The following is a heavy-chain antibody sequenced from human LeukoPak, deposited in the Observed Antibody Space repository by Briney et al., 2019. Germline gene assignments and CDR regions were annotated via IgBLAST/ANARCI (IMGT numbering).Heavy chain of an antibody. CDR1: GGSISSYY. Sequence: SETLSLICTVSGGSISSYYWSWIRQPPGKGLEWIGYIYYSGSTNYNPSLKSRVTISVDTPKNQFSLKLSSVTAADTAVYYCARAKRKRTDIVVVPAAYYFDYWGQGTLVTVSS. D-gene: IGHD2-2*01. CDR2: IYYSGST. J-gene: IGHJ4*02. CDR3: ARAKRKRTDIVVVPAAYYFDY. V-gene: IGHV4-59*01.